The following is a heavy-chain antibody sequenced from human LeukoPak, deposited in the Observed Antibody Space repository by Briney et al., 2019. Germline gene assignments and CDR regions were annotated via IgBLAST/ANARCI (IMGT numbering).Heavy chain of an antibody. CDR1: GFTFDDYG. J-gene: IGHJ3*02. Sequence: GGSLRLSCAASGFTFDDYGMSWVRQAPGKGLEWVAVIWYDGSNKYYADSVKGRFTISRDNSKNTLYLQMNSLRAEDTAVYYCAITWEFDAFDIWGQGTMVTVSS. D-gene: IGHD1-26*01. CDR2: IWYDGSNK. CDR3: AITWEFDAFDI. V-gene: IGHV3-33*08.